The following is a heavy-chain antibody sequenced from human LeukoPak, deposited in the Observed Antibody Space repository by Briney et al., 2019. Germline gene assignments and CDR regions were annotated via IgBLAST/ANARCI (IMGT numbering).Heavy chain of an antibody. J-gene: IGHJ4*02. CDR3: ATETLH. D-gene: IGHD2-15*01. CDR1: GFTFSTYI. CDR2: IGTSTSYR. Sequence: GGSLRLSCAASGFTFSTYIMNWVRQTPGKGLEWVSSIGTSTSYRYYADSVKGRFTISRDNAKNSLYLEMNSRRAEDTAVYYCATETLHWGQGTLVTVSS. V-gene: IGHV3-21*04.